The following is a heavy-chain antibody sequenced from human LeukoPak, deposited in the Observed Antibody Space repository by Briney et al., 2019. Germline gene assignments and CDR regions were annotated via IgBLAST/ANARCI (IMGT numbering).Heavy chain of an antibody. CDR3: ARDGAGSPDLQDAFDI. D-gene: IGHD5-24*01. V-gene: IGHV3-30*02. J-gene: IGHJ3*02. CDR2: IRFDGSKI. CDR1: GFPFSSYG. Sequence: GGSLRLSCLASGFPFSSYGMHWVRRAPGKGLEWMTFIRFDGSKIYYADSVKGRFTISRDLSKNTLFLQMNSLRAEDTAVYYCARDGAGSPDLQDAFDIWGQGTMVTVSS.